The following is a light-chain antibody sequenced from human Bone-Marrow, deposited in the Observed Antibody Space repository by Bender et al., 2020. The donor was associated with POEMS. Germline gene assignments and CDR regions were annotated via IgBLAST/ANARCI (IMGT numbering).Light chain of an antibody. J-gene: IGLJ3*02. CDR2: GYN. V-gene: IGLV1-40*01. CDR3: SSYSSNTPWV. CDR1: SSNTGSGYD. Sequence: QSVLTQPPSVSGAPGQRVTISCTGSSSNTGSGYDINWYQHLPGTAPKLLIYGYNNRPSGVPDRFSGSKSGTSASLTISGLQAEDEANYYCSSYSSNTPWVFGGGTKLTVL.